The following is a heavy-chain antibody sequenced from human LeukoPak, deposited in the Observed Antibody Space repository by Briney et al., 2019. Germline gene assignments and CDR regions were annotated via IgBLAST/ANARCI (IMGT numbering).Heavy chain of an antibody. CDR1: GFTFSNFN. CDR2: ISSTSSSI. J-gene: IGHJ5*02. V-gene: IGHV3-48*04. Sequence: GGSLRLSCAVSGFTFSNFNMNWVRQAPGKGLEWVSYISSTSSSIYYADSVKGRFTISRDNAKNSLYLQMDSLRAEDTAIYYCARADRLDGGPYLIGPWGQGTLVTVSS. D-gene: IGHD2-21*01. CDR3: ARADRLDGGPYLIGP.